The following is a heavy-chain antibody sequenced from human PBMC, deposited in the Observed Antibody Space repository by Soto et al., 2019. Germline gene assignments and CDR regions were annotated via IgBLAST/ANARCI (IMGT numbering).Heavy chain of an antibody. CDR2: INTSDGNR. V-gene: IGHV1-18*01. J-gene: IGHJ4*02. D-gene: IGHD3-22*01. CDR3: ARDRLRGYDSSGFYS. CDR1: GYSFSFCG. Sequence: ASVKVSCKASGYSFSFCGINWVRQAPGQGLEWMGWINTSDGNRNFAQKFEDRVTMTTATSTNTVFLELRSLKSDNTVIYYCARDRLRGYDSSGFYSWGQGTMVTAPQ.